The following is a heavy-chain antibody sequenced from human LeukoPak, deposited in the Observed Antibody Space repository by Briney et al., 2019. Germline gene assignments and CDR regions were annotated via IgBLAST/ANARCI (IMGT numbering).Heavy chain of an antibody. V-gene: IGHV4-59*01. CDR2: IHYTGST. J-gene: IGHJ5*02. D-gene: IGHD3-10*01. Sequence: SETLSLTCSVSGGSMRSYYWNWIRQSPGKGLECIGYIHYTGSTNYNPSLKSRVTISVETSKNQFSLRLKSVTAADTAVYYCARGGYYGSGNDFRFDPWGQGTLVTVSS. CDR3: ARGGYYGSGNDFRFDP. CDR1: GGSMRSYY.